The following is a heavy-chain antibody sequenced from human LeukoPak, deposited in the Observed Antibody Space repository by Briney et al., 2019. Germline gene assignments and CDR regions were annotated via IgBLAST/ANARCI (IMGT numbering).Heavy chain of an antibody. Sequence: SETLSLTCAVYGGSFSGDYWSWIRQPPGKGLEWIGEINHSGSTNYNTSLKSRVTISVDTSKNQLSLKLSSVTAADTAVYYCARRNLYSSSVDYWGQGTLVTVSS. CDR1: GGSFSGDY. CDR2: INHSGST. V-gene: IGHV4-34*01. J-gene: IGHJ4*02. D-gene: IGHD6-13*01. CDR3: ARRNLYSSSVDY.